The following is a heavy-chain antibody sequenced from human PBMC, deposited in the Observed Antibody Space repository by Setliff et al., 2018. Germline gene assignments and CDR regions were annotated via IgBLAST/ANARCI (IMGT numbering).Heavy chain of an antibody. V-gene: IGHV3-21*01. D-gene: IGHD3-10*01. CDR1: GFTFSSYS. CDR2: ISTSSTYI. CDR3: ARRPPNGFGEFGNAFDI. J-gene: IGHJ3*02. Sequence: GSLRLSCAASGFTFSSYSMNWVRQAPGKGLEWVSSISTSSTYIYYADSVKGRFTISGDNAKNSLYLQMNSLRAEDTAVYYCARRPPNGFGEFGNAFDIWGQGTMVTVSS.